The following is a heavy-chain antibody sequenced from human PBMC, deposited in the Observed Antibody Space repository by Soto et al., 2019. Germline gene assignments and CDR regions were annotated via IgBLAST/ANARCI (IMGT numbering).Heavy chain of an antibody. Sequence: SETLSLTCTVSGGSISGGGYYWNWIRQHPGKGLEWIGYIYYSGSTYYNPSLKSRVTISVDTSKSQFSLNLSSVTAAGTAVYYCARVGLTGTSYYFDYWGQGTLVTVS. D-gene: IGHD1-20*01. CDR1: GGSISGGGYY. CDR2: IYYSGST. J-gene: IGHJ4*02. CDR3: ARVGLTGTSYYFDY. V-gene: IGHV4-31*02.